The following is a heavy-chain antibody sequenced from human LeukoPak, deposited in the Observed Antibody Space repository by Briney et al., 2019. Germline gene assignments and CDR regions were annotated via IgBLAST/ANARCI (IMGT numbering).Heavy chain of an antibody. Sequence: GGSLRLSCAASGFTFSAYWMSWVRQAPGKGLEWVANIKLDGSEKYYVDSVKGRFTISRDNAKNSLYLQMNSLTAEDTAVYYCARPLGSSSSGFVYWGQGTLVTVFS. CDR1: GFTFSAYW. V-gene: IGHV3-7*01. D-gene: IGHD6-6*01. CDR3: ARPLGSSSSGFVY. J-gene: IGHJ4*02. CDR2: IKLDGSEK.